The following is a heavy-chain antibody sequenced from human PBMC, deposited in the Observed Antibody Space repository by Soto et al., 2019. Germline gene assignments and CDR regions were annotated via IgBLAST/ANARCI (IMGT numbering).Heavy chain of an antibody. Sequence: QVQLQESGPGLVKPSETLSLTCTVSGGSISSYYWSWIRQPPGKGLEWIGYIYYSGSTNYNPSLKRRVTISVDTSKNQFSLKLSSVTAADTAVYYCARADSSSSFDYWGQGTLVTVSS. CDR2: IYYSGST. CDR3: ARADSSSSFDY. D-gene: IGHD6-6*01. CDR1: GGSISSYY. J-gene: IGHJ4*02. V-gene: IGHV4-59*01.